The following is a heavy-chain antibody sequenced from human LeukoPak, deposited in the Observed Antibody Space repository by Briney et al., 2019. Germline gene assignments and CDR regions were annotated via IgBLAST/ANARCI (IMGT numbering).Heavy chain of an antibody. CDR1: GFTFGSYW. V-gene: IGHV3-74*01. Sequence: GGSLRLSCVASGFTFGSYWMHWVRHAPGKGLVWVSRIHLDGTTTTYADSVRGRFTISRDNAKNTLYLQMNSLTAEDTAVYYCARGGSPSDYWGQGTLVTVSS. J-gene: IGHJ4*02. D-gene: IGHD3-16*01. CDR2: IHLDGTTT. CDR3: ARGGSPSDY.